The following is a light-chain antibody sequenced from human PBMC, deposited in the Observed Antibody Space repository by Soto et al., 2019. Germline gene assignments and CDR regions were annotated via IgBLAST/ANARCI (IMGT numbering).Light chain of an antibody. CDR3: ATWDDSLNGFYD. V-gene: IGLV1-47*01. Sequence: QSALTHPPSASGTPGQGVTISCSGSTSNIGSNYVYWYQQLPGTPPKLLIYRNNQWPSGVPDRCSGSNSGTSASLAISGLRSDDEADYFCATWDDSLNGFYDFGTGTKVTVL. J-gene: IGLJ1*01. CDR2: RNN. CDR1: TSNIGSNY.